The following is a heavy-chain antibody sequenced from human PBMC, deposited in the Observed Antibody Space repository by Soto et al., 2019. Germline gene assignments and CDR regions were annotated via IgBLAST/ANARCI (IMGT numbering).Heavy chain of an antibody. Sequence: QVQLVESGGGVVQPGRSLRLSCAASGFTFSSYGMHWVRQAPGKGLEWVAVIWYDGSNKYYADSVKGRFTISRDNSKNTLYLEMNSLSAEDTAVYYCARDGFVEFGYFDYWCQGSLVSVSS. J-gene: IGHJ4*02. CDR3: ARDGFVEFGYFDY. V-gene: IGHV3-33*01. CDR2: IWYDGSNK. CDR1: GFTFSSYG. D-gene: IGHD3-10*01.